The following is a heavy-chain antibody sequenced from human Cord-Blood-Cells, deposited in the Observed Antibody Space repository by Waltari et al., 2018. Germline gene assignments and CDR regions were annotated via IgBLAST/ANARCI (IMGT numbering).Heavy chain of an antibody. CDR3: ARLRWVSTWRGRDAFDI. Sequence: QVQLQQWGAGLLKPSETLSLTCAVYGGSFSGYYWSWIRQPPGKGLEWIGEINHSGSTNYNPSLKSRVTRSVYTSKNQFSLKLSSVTAADTAVYYCARLRWVSTWRGRDAFDIWGQGTMVTVSS. CDR1: GGSFSGYY. J-gene: IGHJ3*02. CDR2: INHSGST. V-gene: IGHV4-34*01. D-gene: IGHD6-13*01.